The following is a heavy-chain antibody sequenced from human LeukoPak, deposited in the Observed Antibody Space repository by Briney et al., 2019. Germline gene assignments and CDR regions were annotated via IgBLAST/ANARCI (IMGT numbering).Heavy chain of an antibody. V-gene: IGHV4-39*07. CDR3: ARDCSGGACYYDAFDI. Sequence: SETLSLTCTVSGGSTSSSSYYWGWIRQPPGKGLEWIGSIYYSGRIYYNPSLKSRVTISVDTSKNQFSLKLSTVTAADTAVYYCARDCSGGACYYDAFDIWGQGTMVTVSS. D-gene: IGHD2-15*01. CDR2: IYYSGRI. J-gene: IGHJ3*02. CDR1: GGSTSSSSYY.